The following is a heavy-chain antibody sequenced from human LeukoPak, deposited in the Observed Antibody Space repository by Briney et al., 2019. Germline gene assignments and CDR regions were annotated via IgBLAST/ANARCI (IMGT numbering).Heavy chain of an antibody. D-gene: IGHD1-26*01. J-gene: IGHJ4*02. CDR2: ISSSRNYI. CDR1: GFTSTNLE. CDR3: ARYISGSHYRGVY. V-gene: IGHV3-48*03. Sequence: GGSLRLSCALSGFTSTNLEMSWVRQAPGKGLEWISYISSSRNYIFYADSVKGRFTISRDNAKNSLYLQMNSLRAEDTAVYYCARYISGSHYRGVYWGQGTLVTVSS.